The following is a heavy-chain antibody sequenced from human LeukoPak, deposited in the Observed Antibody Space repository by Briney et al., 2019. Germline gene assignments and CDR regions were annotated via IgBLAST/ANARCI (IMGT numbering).Heavy chain of an antibody. J-gene: IGHJ4*02. Sequence: GGSLRLSCAASGFTFGSYGMHWVRQAPGKGLEWVAVISYDGSNKYYADSVKGRFTISRDNSKNTLYLQMNSLRAEDTAVYYCARDSSGYGILYYFDYWGQGTLVTVSS. D-gene: IGHD5-12*01. V-gene: IGHV3-30*19. CDR2: ISYDGSNK. CDR3: ARDSSGYGILYYFDY. CDR1: GFTFGSYG.